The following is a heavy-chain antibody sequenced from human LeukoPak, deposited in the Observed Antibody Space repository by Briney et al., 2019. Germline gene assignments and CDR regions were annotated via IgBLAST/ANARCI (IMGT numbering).Heavy chain of an antibody. J-gene: IGHJ4*02. CDR3: AREAPSRY. Sequence: GGSLRLSCAASGFTFSSYGMSWVRQAPGKGLEWVAVISYDGSDKYYADSVKGRFTISRDNSKNTLYLQMNSLRAEDTAVYYCAREAPSRYWGQGTLVTVSS. V-gene: IGHV3-30*03. CDR1: GFTFSSYG. CDR2: ISYDGSDK.